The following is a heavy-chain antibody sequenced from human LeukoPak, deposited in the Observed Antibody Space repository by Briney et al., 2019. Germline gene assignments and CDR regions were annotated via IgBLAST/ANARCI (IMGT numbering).Heavy chain of an antibody. D-gene: IGHD7-27*01. CDR2: INQSGNET. CDR3: ASGDNFDY. CDR1: GFTFSNYW. J-gene: IGHJ4*02. Sequence: GGSLRLSCSASGFTFSNYWMSWVRQAPGKGLEWVANINQSGNETYYVDSVKGRFTISRDNAKKSLFLQMNSLTVDDTAVYHCASGDNFDYWGQGALVTVTS. V-gene: IGHV3-7*01.